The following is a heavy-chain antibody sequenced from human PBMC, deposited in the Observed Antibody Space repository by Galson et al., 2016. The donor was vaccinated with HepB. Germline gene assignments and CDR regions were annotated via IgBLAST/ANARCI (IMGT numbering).Heavy chain of an antibody. V-gene: IGHV3-30-3*01. J-gene: IGHJ3*02. CDR3: ASFGGVIAYDAFDI. D-gene: IGHD3-16*02. Sequence: SLRLSCAASGFTFKSYAMYWVRQAPGKGLEWVAVTSHDGNSNSYADSLKGRFTISRDNSKNTLYLQMNSLRVEDTAVYYCASFGGVIAYDAFDIWGQGTMVTVSS. CDR2: TSHDGNSN. CDR1: GFTFKSYA.